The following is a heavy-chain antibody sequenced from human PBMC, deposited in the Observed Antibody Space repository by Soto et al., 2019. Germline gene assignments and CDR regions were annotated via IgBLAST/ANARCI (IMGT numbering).Heavy chain of an antibody. Sequence: QVQLVECGGDLIKPGGSLRLSSAASGYTFSDYYMSWIRQAPGKGLEWISYIDTSGTKIYYADSVKGRFTITRDNAKNSLYLEMNSLRDEDTAVYYCASHYDMWSGYLSPVDYWGQGTLVTVSS. J-gene: IGHJ4*02. V-gene: IGHV3-11*01. CDR1: GYTFSDYY. D-gene: IGHD3-3*01. CDR2: IDTSGTKI. CDR3: ASHYDMWSGYLSPVDY.